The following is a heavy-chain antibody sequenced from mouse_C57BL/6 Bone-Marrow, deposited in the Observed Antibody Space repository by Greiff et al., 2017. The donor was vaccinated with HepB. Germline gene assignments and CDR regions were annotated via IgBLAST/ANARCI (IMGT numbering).Heavy chain of an antibody. D-gene: IGHD1-1*01. CDR1: GYAFSSYW. V-gene: IGHV1-80*01. J-gene: IGHJ4*01. CDR2: IYPGDGDT. Sequence: VQLQQSGAELVKPGASVKISCKASGYAFSSYWMNWVKQRPGKGLEWIGRIYPGDGDTNYNGKFKGKATLTADKSSSTAYMQLSSLTSEDSAVYFCARWDYYGSSYYAMDYWGQGTSVTVSS. CDR3: ARWDYYGSSYYAMDY.